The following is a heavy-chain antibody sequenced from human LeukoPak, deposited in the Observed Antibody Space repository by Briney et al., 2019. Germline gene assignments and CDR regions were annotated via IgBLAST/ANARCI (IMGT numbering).Heavy chain of an antibody. CDR1: GFTFSSHG. CDR3: AREQYYDSSGTLDY. J-gene: IGHJ4*02. D-gene: IGHD3-22*01. V-gene: IGHV3-23*01. CDR2: ISGSGGST. Sequence: GGSLRLSCAASGFTFSSHGMNWVRQAPGKGLEWVSAISGSGGSTYYADSVKGRFTISRDNAKNSLYLQMNSLRAEDTAVYYCAREQYYDSSGTLDYWGQGTLVTVSS.